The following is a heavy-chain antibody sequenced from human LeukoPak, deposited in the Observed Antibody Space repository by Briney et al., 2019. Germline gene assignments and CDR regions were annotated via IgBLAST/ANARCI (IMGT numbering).Heavy chain of an antibody. CDR2: ISSSSTI. D-gene: IGHD4-23*01. J-gene: IGHJ4*02. CDR3: ARGGTSSSLAY. Sequence: GGSLRLSCAASGFTFSSYSMNWVRQAPGKGLEWVSYISSSSTISYADSVKGRFTISRDNANNSLYLQMNSLRDEDTALYYCARGGTSSSLAYWGQGTLVTVSS. CDR1: GFTFSSYS. V-gene: IGHV3-48*02.